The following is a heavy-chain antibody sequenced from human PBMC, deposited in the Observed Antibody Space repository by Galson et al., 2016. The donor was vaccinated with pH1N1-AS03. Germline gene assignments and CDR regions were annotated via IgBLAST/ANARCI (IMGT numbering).Heavy chain of an antibody. J-gene: IGHJ6*02. CDR1: GFALHDSA. V-gene: IGHV3-9*01. Sequence: SLRLSCAGSGFALHDSAMHWVRQSPGKGLEWVAGIMGISDLIRYADSVKGRFTLSRDIGKNSLYLQMNSLRPEDTALYYCGNDIKPGGMDVWGQGTTVIVSS. CDR3: GNDIKPGGMDV. CDR2: IMGISDLI.